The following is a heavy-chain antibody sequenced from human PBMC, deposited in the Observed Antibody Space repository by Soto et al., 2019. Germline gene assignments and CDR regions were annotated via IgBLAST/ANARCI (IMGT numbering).Heavy chain of an antibody. CDR1: GGTFSSYA. CDR3: ASDRVVPAAISPSYGMDV. D-gene: IGHD2-2*02. J-gene: IGHJ6*02. V-gene: IGHV1-69*13. Sequence: SSVKVSCKASGGTFSSYAISWVRQAPGQGLEWMGGIIPIFGTANYAQKFQGRVTITADESTSTAYMELSSLRSEDTAVYYCASDRVVPAAISPSYGMDVWGQGTTVTVSS. CDR2: IIPIFGTA.